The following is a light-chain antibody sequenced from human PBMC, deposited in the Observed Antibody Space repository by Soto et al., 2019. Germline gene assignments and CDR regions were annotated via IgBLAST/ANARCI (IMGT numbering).Light chain of an antibody. CDR2: DAS. Sequence: DIQMTQSPSTLSASVGDRVTSTCRASQSISTWLAWYQQKPGTAPKLLIYDASSLESGVPSGFGGSGSGTEFTLTISSLQPDDFGTYYCQQYTDYSPTFGQGTKVDIK. J-gene: IGKJ1*01. CDR3: QQYTDYSPT. CDR1: QSISTW. V-gene: IGKV1-5*01.